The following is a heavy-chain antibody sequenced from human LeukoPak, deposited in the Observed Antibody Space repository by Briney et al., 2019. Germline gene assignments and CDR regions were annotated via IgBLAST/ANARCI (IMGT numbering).Heavy chain of an antibody. CDR2: IYYSGST. V-gene: IGHV4-59*12. CDR1: GGSISSSY. D-gene: IGHD3-22*01. J-gene: IGHJ4*02. CDR3: ARDLKASYDSSGYYYRLDY. Sequence: SETLSLTCTVSGGSISSSYGRWIRQPPGKGLEWIGYIYYSGSTNYNPSLKSRVTISVDTSKNQFSLNLSSVTAADTAVYYCARDLKASYDSSGYYYRLDYWGQGTLVTVSS.